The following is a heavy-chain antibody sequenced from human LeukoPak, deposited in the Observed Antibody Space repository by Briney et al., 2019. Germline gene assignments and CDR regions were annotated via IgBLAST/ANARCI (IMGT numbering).Heavy chain of an antibody. CDR2: IIPIFGTA. V-gene: IGHV1-69*05. CDR3: ARLPDYYGSGSYNH. Sequence: SVKVSCKASGGTFSSYAISWVRQAPGQGLEWMGRIIPIFGTANYAQKFQGGVTITTDESTSTAYMELSSLRSEDTAVYYCARLPDYYGSGSYNHWGQGTLVTVSS. CDR1: GGTFSSYA. J-gene: IGHJ5*02. D-gene: IGHD3-10*01.